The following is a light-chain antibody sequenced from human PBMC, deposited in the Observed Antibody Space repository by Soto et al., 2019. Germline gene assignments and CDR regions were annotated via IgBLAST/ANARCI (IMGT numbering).Light chain of an antibody. CDR3: QQYGNSYT. J-gene: IGKJ2*01. CDR1: QSVSSNY. V-gene: IGKV3-20*01. Sequence: EVVLTQSPGTLSLFPGERATLSCRASQSVSSNYLAWYQKKPGQAPRLLIYDASSRATGIPDRFSGSGSGTDFTLTISRLEPEDFAVYYCQQYGNSYTFGQGTKLEIK. CDR2: DAS.